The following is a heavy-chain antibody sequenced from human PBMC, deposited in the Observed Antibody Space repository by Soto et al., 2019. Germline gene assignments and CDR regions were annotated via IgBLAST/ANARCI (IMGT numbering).Heavy chain of an antibody. V-gene: IGHV3-30-3*01. D-gene: IGHD3-22*01. J-gene: IGHJ4*02. Sequence: GGSLRVSCASSGFTFSSYAMHWVRQAPGKGLEWVAVISYDGSNKYYADSVKGRFTISRDNSKNTLYLQMNSLRAEDTAVYYCARGGLTYYYDSSGSHANDYWGQGTLVTVSS. CDR2: ISYDGSNK. CDR1: GFTFSSYA. CDR3: ARGGLTYYYDSSGSHANDY.